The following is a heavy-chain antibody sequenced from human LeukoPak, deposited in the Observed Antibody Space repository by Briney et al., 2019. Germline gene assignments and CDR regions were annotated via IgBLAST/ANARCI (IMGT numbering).Heavy chain of an antibody. CDR2: INPNSGGT. D-gene: IGHD3-22*01. V-gene: IGHV1-2*02. CDR3: ARVYSYDSTGYLGDAYDI. CDR1: GYTFTGYY. J-gene: IGHJ3*02. Sequence: GASVKVSCKASGYTFTGYYMHWVRQAPGQGLEWMGWINPNSGGTNYAQKFQGRVTMTRDTSIRTAYMDLSRLRSDDTAVYYCARVYSYDSTGYLGDAYDIWGQGTVVTVSS.